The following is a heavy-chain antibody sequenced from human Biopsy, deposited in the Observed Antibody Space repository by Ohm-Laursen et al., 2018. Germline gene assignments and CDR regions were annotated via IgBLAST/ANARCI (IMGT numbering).Heavy chain of an antibody. CDR2: ISWSSAHI. CDR3: VKATASYDSRGYYYDY. Sequence: SPRLSCAASGFTFNAYWMYWVRQVPGKGLEWVSGISWSSAHIDYADSVKGRFTISRDNAKKSLYLQMNSLRAEDTALYYCVKATASYDSRGYYYDYWGQGTLVTVSS. V-gene: IGHV3-9*01. D-gene: IGHD3-22*01. CDR1: GFTFNAYW. J-gene: IGHJ4*02.